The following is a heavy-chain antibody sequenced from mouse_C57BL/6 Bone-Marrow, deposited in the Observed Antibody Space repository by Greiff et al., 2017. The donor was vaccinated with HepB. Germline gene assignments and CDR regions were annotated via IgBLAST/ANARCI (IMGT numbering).Heavy chain of an antibody. D-gene: IGHD1-1*01. CDR3: ARLRESSS. J-gene: IGHJ2*01. CDR2: IYPSDSET. V-gene: IGHV1-61*01. CDR1: GYTFTSYW. Sequence: VQLQQPGAELVRPGSSVKLSCKASGYTFTSYWMDWVKQRPGQGLEWIGNIYPSDSETHYNQKFKDKATLTVDKSSSTAYMQLSSLTSEDSAVYYCARLRESSSWGQGTTLTVSS.